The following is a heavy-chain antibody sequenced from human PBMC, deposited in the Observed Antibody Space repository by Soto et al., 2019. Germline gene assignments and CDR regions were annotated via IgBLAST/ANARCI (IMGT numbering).Heavy chain of an antibody. CDR3: AGTTSHHWLYMDV. CDR2: TYYRSRWYN. V-gene: IGHV6-1*01. Sequence: QVQLQESGPGLVKPSQTLSLTCVISGDSVSSNSAAWNWIRLSPSRGLEWLARTYYRSRWYNDYAVSVRSLITVNPDTSKNQCSLQLTSVTTEDTAVYYCAGTTSHHWLYMDVWGKGAPVTVSS. CDR1: GDSVSSNSAA. J-gene: IGHJ6*03. D-gene: IGHD1-7*01.